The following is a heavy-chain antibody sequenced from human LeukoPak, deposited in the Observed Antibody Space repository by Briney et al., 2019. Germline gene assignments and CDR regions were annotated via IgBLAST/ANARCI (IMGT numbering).Heavy chain of an antibody. CDR3: ARSGYSSSFYGNDY. J-gene: IGHJ4*02. Sequence: GGSLRLSCAASGFTFSSYAMHWVRQTPGKGLEWVALISYDGTNKYYADSVKGRFTIPRDNSKSTLYLQMNTLRVEDTAIYYCARSGYSSSFYGNDYWGQGTLVTVSS. V-gene: IGHV3-30*04. D-gene: IGHD6-13*01. CDR2: ISYDGTNK. CDR1: GFTFSSYA.